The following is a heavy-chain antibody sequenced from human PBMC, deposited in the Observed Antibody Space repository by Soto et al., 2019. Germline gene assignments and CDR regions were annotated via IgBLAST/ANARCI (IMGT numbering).Heavy chain of an antibody. CDR3: AKYFGSGVRYYFDN. V-gene: IGHV4-4*02. D-gene: IGHD3-10*01. CDR2: IHHSGSS. Sequence: PSEILSLTCAVSGGSIISTNWWSWVRQSPGKGLEWIGEIHHSGSSSYNPSLKRRVTISVDKSKNQFSLKLTSVTAADTAVYYCAKYFGSGVRYYFDNWGQGILVTVSS. CDR1: GGSIISTNW. J-gene: IGHJ4*02.